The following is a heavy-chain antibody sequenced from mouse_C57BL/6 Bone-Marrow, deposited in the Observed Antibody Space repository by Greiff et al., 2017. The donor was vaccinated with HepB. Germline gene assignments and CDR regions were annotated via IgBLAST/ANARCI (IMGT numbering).Heavy chain of an antibody. CDR2: ISSGGSYT. J-gene: IGHJ1*03. Sequence: DVKLQESGGDLVKPGGSLKLSCAASGFTFSSYGMSWVRQTPDKRLEWVATISSGGSYTYYPDSVKRRFTISRDNAKNTLYLQMSSLKSEDTAMYYCAIGTVEGRWYFDVWGTGTTVTVSS. V-gene: IGHV5-6*02. CDR3: AIGTVEGRWYFDV. CDR1: GFTFSSYG. D-gene: IGHD1-1*01.